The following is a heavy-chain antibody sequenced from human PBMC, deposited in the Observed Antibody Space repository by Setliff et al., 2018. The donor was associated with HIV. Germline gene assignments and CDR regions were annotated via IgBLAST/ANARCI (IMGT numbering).Heavy chain of an antibody. CDR3: ARGDGTKYYYYYMDV. CDR2: IHYSGST. J-gene: IGHJ6*03. V-gene: IGHV4-31*03. Sequence: PSETLSLTCTVSGGSISGGVHYWSWIRQHPGKGLEWIGYIHYSGSTYYNPSLKSRVTISVDTSKNQFSLKLSSVTAADTAVYYCARGDGTKYYYYYMDVWGKGTTVTVSS. CDR1: GGSISGGVHY. D-gene: IGHD1-7*01.